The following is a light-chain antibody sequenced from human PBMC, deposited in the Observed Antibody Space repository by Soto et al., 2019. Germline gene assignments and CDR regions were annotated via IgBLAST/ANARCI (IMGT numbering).Light chain of an antibody. Sequence: DLQMTQSPSTLSASVGDRVTITCRASQSCRNSLAWYQQKAGKAPTLLIYDASTLQSGVPSRFSGNGSGTEFSLTISSLQPEDFATYYCLCYITYPWTFGQGTKVEIK. CDR3: LCYITYPWT. J-gene: IGKJ1*01. CDR1: QSCRNS. CDR2: DAS. V-gene: IGKV1-5*01.